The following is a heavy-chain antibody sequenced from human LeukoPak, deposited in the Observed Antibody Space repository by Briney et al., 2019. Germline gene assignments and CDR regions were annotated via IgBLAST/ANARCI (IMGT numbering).Heavy chain of an antibody. J-gene: IGHJ3*02. CDR2: INHSGST. Sequence: SETLSLTCAVYGGSFSGYYWSWIRQPPGKGLEWIGEINHSGSTNYNPSLKSRVTISVDTSKNQFSLKLSSVTAADTAVYYCARVVRGVIIYDAFDIWGQGTMVTVSS. D-gene: IGHD3-10*01. CDR1: GGSFSGYY. CDR3: ARVVRGVIIYDAFDI. V-gene: IGHV4-34*01.